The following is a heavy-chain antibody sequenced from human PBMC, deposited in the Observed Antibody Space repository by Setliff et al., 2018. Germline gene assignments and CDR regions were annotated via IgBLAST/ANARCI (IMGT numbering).Heavy chain of an antibody. CDR3: ARVVGADGIGIDY. D-gene: IGHD2-15*01. J-gene: IGHJ4*02. Sequence: GESLKISCKASGYSFPSYWIGWVRQMPGKGLEWMGIIYPGDSDTRYSPSFQGQVTFSADKSISTAYLQWSSLKASGTATYYCARVVGADGIGIDYWGQGTVVTVSS. CDR2: IYPGDSDT. CDR1: GYSFPSYW. V-gene: IGHV5-51*01.